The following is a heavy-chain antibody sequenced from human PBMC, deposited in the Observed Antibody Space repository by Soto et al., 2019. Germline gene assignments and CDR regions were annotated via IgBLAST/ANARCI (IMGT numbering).Heavy chain of an antibody. CDR1: GFTFSSYS. CDR2: ISSSSSYI. Sequence: GGSLRLSCAASGFTFSSYSMNWVRQAPGKGLEWVSSISSSSSYIYYADSVKGRFTISRDNAKNSLYLQMNSLRAEDTAVYYCARAQRGVVVAAGTLWFDPWGQGTLVTVSS. CDR3: ARAQRGVVVAAGTLWFDP. J-gene: IGHJ5*02. V-gene: IGHV3-21*01. D-gene: IGHD2-15*01.